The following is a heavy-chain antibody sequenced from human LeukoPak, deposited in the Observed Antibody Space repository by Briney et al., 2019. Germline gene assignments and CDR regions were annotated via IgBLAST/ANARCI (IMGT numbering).Heavy chain of an antibody. CDR3: AKGEGGSSSWYDFYDYGMDV. CDR2: ISNDGTKT. J-gene: IGHJ6*04. Sequence: GTSPRLSCAASGFTFNNFAMHWVRQAPGKGLEWVAVISNDGTKTYSADSVKGRFTISRDNSKKTLYLKMNTVRVEDTAVYYCAKGEGGSSSWYDFYDYGMDVWGKGTTVTVSS. V-gene: IGHV3-30*18. D-gene: IGHD2-2*01. CDR1: GFTFNNFA.